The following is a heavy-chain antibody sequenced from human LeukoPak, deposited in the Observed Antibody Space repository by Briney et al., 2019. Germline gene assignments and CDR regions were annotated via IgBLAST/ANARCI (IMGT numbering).Heavy chain of an antibody. CDR3: ARDTFWYSSGWYDAFDI. Sequence: SETLSLTCTVSGGSISSYYWSWIRQPPGKGLEWIGYIYYSGSTNYNPSLKSRVTISVDTSKNQFSLKLSSVTAADTAVYYCARDTFWYSSGWYDAFDIWGQGTMVTVSS. J-gene: IGHJ3*02. CDR1: GGSISSYY. D-gene: IGHD6-19*01. V-gene: IGHV4-59*12. CDR2: IYYSGST.